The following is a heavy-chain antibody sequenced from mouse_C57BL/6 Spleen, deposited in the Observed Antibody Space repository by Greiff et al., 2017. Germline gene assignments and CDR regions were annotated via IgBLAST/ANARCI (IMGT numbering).Heavy chain of an antibody. J-gene: IGHJ4*01. D-gene: IGHD4-1*01. CDR2: ISGGGGNT. CDR1: GFTFSSYT. CDR3: ARHGNWDDYSMDY. V-gene: IGHV5-9*01. Sequence: EVKLVESGGGLVKPGGSLKLSCAASGFTFSSYTMSWVRQTPEKRLEWVATISGGGGNTYYPDSVKGRFTISRDNAKNTLYLQMSSLRSEDTALYYCARHGNWDDYSMDYWGQGTSVTVSS.